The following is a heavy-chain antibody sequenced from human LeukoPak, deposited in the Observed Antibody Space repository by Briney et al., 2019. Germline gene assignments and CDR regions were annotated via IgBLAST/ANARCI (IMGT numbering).Heavy chain of an antibody. Sequence: SETLSLTCTVSGGSISSYYWSWIRQPPGKGLEWIGYIYYSGSTNYNPSLKSRVTISVDTSKNQFSLKLSSVTAADTAVYYCARAGEVHCSGGSCYSGYFDYWGQGTLVTVSS. CDR3: ARAGEVHCSGGSCYSGYFDY. J-gene: IGHJ4*02. V-gene: IGHV4-59*01. D-gene: IGHD2-15*01. CDR1: GGSISSYY. CDR2: IYYSGST.